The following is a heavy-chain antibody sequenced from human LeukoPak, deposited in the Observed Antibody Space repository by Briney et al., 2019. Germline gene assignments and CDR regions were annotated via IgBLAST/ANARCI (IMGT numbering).Heavy chain of an antibody. CDR2: ISGSGGST. D-gene: IGHD3-22*01. V-gene: IGHV3-23*01. CDR3: AKEGGDYYDSSGSITPFDY. J-gene: IGHJ4*02. Sequence: GGSLRLPCAASGFTFSSYAMSWVRQAPGKGLEWVSAISGSGGSTYYADSVKGRFTISRDNSKNTLYLQMNSLRAEDTAVYYCAKEGGDYYDSSGSITPFDYWGQGTLVTVSS. CDR1: GFTFSSYA.